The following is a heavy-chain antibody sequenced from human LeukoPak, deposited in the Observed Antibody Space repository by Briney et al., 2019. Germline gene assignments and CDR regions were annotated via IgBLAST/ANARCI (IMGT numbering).Heavy chain of an antibody. V-gene: IGHV3-33*01. CDR2: IWYDGSNK. D-gene: IGHD3-16*01. CDR3: VRWGTGKILDT. Sequence: GGSLRLSCTASGFTFGNHGMHWVRQSPGKGLEWVAVIWYDGSNKYYADSVKGRFTISRGNSKNTLYLQMDSLGVEDTAMYYCVRWGTGKILDTWGQGTLVTVSS. J-gene: IGHJ5*02. CDR1: GFTFGNHG.